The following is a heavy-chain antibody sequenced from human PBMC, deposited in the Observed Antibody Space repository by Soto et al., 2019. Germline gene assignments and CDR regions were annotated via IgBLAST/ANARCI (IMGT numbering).Heavy chain of an antibody. V-gene: IGHV5-51*01. CDR3: ASAVRYCISTSCADAFHI. J-gene: IGHJ3*02. Sequence: GESLKISCKGSGHSFTSYWIGWVRQMPGKGLEWMGIIYPGDSDTRYSPSLQGQVTISADKSISTAYLQWSSLKASDTAMYYCASAVRYCISTSCADAFHIWGQGTMVTVSS. CDR2: IYPGDSDT. CDR1: GHSFTSYW. D-gene: IGHD2-2*01.